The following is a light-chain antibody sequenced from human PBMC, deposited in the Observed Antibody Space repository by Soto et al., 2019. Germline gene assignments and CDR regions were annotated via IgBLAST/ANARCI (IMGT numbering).Light chain of an antibody. CDR1: QSVSSY. Sequence: EIVLTQSPATLSLSPGERATLSCRASQSVSSYLAWYQQKPGQAPRLLIYDASNGATGIPSRFTGRGSGTDFTLTISRLEPEDLAVYYCQQRNKSFGQGTRLEI. CDR2: DAS. CDR3: QQRNKS. V-gene: IGKV3-11*01. J-gene: IGKJ5*01.